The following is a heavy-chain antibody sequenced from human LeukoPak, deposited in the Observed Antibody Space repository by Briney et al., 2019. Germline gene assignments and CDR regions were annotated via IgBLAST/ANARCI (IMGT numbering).Heavy chain of an antibody. CDR1: GFTFSYYS. D-gene: IGHD3-10*02. Sequence: GGSLRLSCAASGFTFSYYSMNWVRQAPGKGLEWVSYISDSSDTMYYADSVKGRFTISRDNAKNSLYLQMNSLRAEDTAVYYCAELGITMIGGVWGKGTTVTISS. CDR2: ISDSSDTM. CDR3: AELGITMIGGV. J-gene: IGHJ6*04. V-gene: IGHV3-48*04.